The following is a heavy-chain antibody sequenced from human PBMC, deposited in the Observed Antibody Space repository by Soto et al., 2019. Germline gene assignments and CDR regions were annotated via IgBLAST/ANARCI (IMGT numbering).Heavy chain of an antibody. J-gene: IGHJ4*02. D-gene: IGHD3-10*01. CDR2: INPSGAYT. CDR1: KYTFISYH. Sequence: ASVKVSCKASKYTFISYHIHWVRQAPGQGLEWLGIINPSGAYTSYAQKFQGRVTMTRDTSTSTVYMELSSLRFEDTAMYYCARDISLSMVRGVISHWGQGTLVTVS. CDR3: ARDISLSMVRGVISH. V-gene: IGHV1-46*01.